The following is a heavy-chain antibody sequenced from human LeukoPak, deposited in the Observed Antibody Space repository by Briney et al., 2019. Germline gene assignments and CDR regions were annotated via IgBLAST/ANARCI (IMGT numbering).Heavy chain of an antibody. CDR1: GYTFTGYY. CDR2: INPNSGGT. CDR3: ARCDALRLLEWSNTYGMDV. V-gene: IGHV1-2*02. D-gene: IGHD3-3*01. J-gene: IGHJ6*02. Sequence: ASVKVSCKASGYTFTGYYMHWVRQAPGQGLEWMGWINPNSGGTNYAQKFQGRVTMTRDTSISTAYMELSRLRSDDTAVYYCARCDALRLLEWSNTYGMDVWGQGTTVTVSS.